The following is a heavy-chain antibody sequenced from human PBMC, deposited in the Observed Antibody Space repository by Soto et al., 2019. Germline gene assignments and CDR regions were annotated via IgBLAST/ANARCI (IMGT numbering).Heavy chain of an antibody. CDR2: IWYDGSNK. J-gene: IGHJ5*02. CDR3: ARGDDILTGYLIS. CDR1: GFTFSSYG. V-gene: IGHV3-33*01. D-gene: IGHD3-9*01. Sequence: QVQLVESGGGVVQPGRSLRLSCAASGFTFSSYGMHWVRQAPGKGLEWVAVIWYDGSNKYYADSVKGRFTISRDNSKNTLYLQMNSLRAEDTAVYYCARGDDILTGYLISWGQGTLVAVSS.